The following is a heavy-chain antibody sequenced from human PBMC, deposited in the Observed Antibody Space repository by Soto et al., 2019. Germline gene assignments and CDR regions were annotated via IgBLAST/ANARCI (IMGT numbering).Heavy chain of an antibody. CDR2: INSDGSST. D-gene: IGHD2-2*02. CDR3: ARALLSPHCSSTSCYSYYYYYYMDV. J-gene: IGHJ6*03. V-gene: IGHV3-74*01. Sequence: GGSLRLSCAASGFTFSSYWMHWVRQAPGKGLVWVSRINSDGSSTSYADSVKGRFTISRDNAKNTLYLQMNSLRAEDTAVYYCARALLSPHCSSTSCYSYYYYYYMDVWGKGTTVTVSS. CDR1: GFTFSSYW.